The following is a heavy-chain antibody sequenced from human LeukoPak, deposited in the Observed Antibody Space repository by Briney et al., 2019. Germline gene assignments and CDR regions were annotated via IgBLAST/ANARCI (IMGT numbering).Heavy chain of an antibody. D-gene: IGHD3-10*01. CDR1: GFTFSGYW. J-gene: IGHJ4*02. V-gene: IGHV3-7*01. Sequence: QPGGSLRLSCAASGFTFSGYWMNWVRQAPGRGLEWVAHIKQDGSEQYYVDSVKGRFTISRDNARNALYLQMNSLRAEDTAIYYCTNVPRGVGDYWGQGTLVTVPS. CDR3: TNVPRGVGDY. CDR2: IKQDGSEQ.